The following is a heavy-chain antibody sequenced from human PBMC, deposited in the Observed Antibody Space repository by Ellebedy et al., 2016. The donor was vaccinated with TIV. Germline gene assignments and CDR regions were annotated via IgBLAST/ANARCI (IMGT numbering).Heavy chain of an antibody. D-gene: IGHD2-2*01. CDR3: ARVFCSSTSCYVFDY. Sequence: SETLSLXCTVSGGSISSGDYYWSWIRQPPGKGLEWIGYIYYSGSTYYNPSLKSRVTISVDTSKNQFSLKLSSVTAADTAVYYCARVFCSSTSCYVFDYWGQGTLVTVSS. V-gene: IGHV4-30-4*01. CDR1: GGSISSGDYY. J-gene: IGHJ4*02. CDR2: IYYSGST.